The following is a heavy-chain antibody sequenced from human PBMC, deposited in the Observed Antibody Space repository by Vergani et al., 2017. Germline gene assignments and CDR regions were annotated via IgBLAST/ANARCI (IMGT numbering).Heavy chain of an antibody. CDR3: ARAPPRGIQSGLD. Sequence: QVQLVESGGGVVQPGRSLRLSCAASGFTFSSYAMHWVRQAPGKGLEWVAVISYDGSNKYYADSVKGRFTISRDNSKNTLYLQMNSLRAEETAVYYCARAPPRGIQSGLDWGQGTLVTVSS. V-gene: IGHV3-30-3*01. D-gene: IGHD3-3*01. CDR1: GFTFSSYA. J-gene: IGHJ4*02. CDR2: ISYDGSNK.